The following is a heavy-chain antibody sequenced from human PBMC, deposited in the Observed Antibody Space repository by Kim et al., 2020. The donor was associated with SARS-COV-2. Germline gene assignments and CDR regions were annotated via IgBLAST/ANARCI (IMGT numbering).Heavy chain of an antibody. Sequence: GGSLRLSCAASGFTFSSYGMHWVRQAPGKGLEWVAVIWYDGSNKYYADSVKGRFTISRDNSKNTLYLQMNSLRAEDTAVYYCAKDCGWLCSSTSCLNPANYYYYYGMDVWGQGTTVTVSS. V-gene: IGHV3-33*06. D-gene: IGHD2-2*01. J-gene: IGHJ6*02. CDR3: AKDCGWLCSSTSCLNPANYYYYYGMDV. CDR2: IWYDGSNK. CDR1: GFTFSSYG.